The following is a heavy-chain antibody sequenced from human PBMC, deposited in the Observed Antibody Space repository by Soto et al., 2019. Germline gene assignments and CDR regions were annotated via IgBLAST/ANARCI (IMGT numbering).Heavy chain of an antibody. CDR3: VRRKIAVAAGDWFDS. CDR1: GGSISDTTYY. Sequence: SETLSLTCTVSGGSISDTTYYWGWIRQPPGKGLEWIGSIYYTGSTYNNPSFKSRVTMSKDTSRNKFSLRLRSMSAADTAVYYCVRRKIAVAAGDWFDSWGQGILVTVSS. CDR2: IYYTGST. V-gene: IGHV4-39*01. D-gene: IGHD6-19*01. J-gene: IGHJ5*01.